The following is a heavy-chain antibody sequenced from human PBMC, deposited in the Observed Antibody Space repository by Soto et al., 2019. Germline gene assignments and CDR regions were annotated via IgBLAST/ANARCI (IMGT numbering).Heavy chain of an antibody. Sequence: EVQLVESGGGVVQPGGSLRLSCAASGFTFSNLWMHWVRQAPGKGLVWVSHISSEGRITNYAGSVKGRFTISRDNAKNTLYLQMNSLTADDTAMYYCASQISSGFWGQGTLVSVSS. CDR1: GFTFSNLW. CDR3: ASQISSGF. V-gene: IGHV3-74*01. D-gene: IGHD2-15*01. CDR2: ISSEGRIT. J-gene: IGHJ4*02.